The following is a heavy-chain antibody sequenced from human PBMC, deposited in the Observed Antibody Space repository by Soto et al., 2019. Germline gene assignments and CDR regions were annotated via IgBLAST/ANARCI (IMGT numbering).Heavy chain of an antibody. D-gene: IGHD2-2*01. CDR1: GFTFSNYW. J-gene: IGHJ4*02. Sequence: EVQLVESGGGLVQPGGSLRLSCAASGFTFSNYWMSWVRQAPGKGLEWVANIKKDETEEYYVDSVKGRFTISRDNAKNSLFLQMNSLSAADSAVYYCAAYCSSISCTPFHGYSWGQGTLVTVSS. V-gene: IGHV3-7*03. CDR2: IKKDETEE. CDR3: AAYCSSISCTPFHGYS.